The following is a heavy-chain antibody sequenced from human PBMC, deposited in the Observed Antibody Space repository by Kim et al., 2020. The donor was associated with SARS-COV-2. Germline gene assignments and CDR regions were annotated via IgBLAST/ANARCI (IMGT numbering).Heavy chain of an antibody. D-gene: IGHD3-10*01. V-gene: IGHV4-39*01. J-gene: IGHJ4*02. CDR2: IYYSGST. Sequence: SETLSLTCTVSGGSISSSSYYWGWIRQPPGKGLEWIGSIYYSGSTYYNPSLKSRVTISVDTSKNQFSLKLSSVTAADTAVYYCARLSITSKGYFDYWGQGTLVTVSS. CDR1: GGSISSSSYY. CDR3: ARLSITSKGYFDY.